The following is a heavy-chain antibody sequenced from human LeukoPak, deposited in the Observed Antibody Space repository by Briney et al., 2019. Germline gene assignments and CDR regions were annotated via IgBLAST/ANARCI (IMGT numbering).Heavy chain of an antibody. V-gene: IGHV3-7*01. J-gene: IGHJ4*02. CDR3: AKGPSPGVAAQFDY. Sequence: PGGSLRLSCAASGFTFSSYWMHWVRQAPGKGLEWVANIKQDGSEKYCVDSVKGRFTISRDNAKNSLYLQMNSLRVEDTAVYYCAKGPSPGVAAQFDYWGQGTLVTVSS. D-gene: IGHD6-6*01. CDR2: IKQDGSEK. CDR1: GFTFSSYW.